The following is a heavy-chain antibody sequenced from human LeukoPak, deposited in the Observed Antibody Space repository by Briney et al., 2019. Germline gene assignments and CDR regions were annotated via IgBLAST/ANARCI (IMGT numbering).Heavy chain of an antibody. CDR2: IHHTGTP. Sequence: SETLSLICIVSGASISTNTHYWGWVRQPPGKGLEWIASIHHTGTPYSNPSLKSRVTISVDTSKNQFSLQFSSVIAADTAVYYCMRHASGEPPRYWGQGTLVTASS. CDR3: MRHASGEPPRY. CDR1: GASISTNTHY. V-gene: IGHV4-39*01. J-gene: IGHJ4*02. D-gene: IGHD7-27*01.